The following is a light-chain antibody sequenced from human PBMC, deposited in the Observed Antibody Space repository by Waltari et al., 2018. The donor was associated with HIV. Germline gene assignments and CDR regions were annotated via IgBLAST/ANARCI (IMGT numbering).Light chain of an antibody. Sequence: AVTQPASVSGLPGQSTTISCTGDDSDFGLYNSVSWYQQHSGKPPRLIFYDVDSRASGVSDRFSGSTSGNTASLTISGLRAEDEGHYYCASFTDDNTVIFGGGTEVTVL. CDR1: DSDFGLYNS. CDR2: DVD. J-gene: IGLJ2*01. V-gene: IGLV2-14*03. CDR3: ASFTDDNTVI.